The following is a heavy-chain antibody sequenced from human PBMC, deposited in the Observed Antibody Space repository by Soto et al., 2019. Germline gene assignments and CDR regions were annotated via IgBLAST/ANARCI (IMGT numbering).Heavy chain of an antibody. Sequence: PGGSLRLSCAASGFTVSSNYMSWVRQAPGKGLEWVSVIYSGGSTYYADSVKGRFTISRDNSKNTLYLQINSLRAEDTAVYYCARDFPQGIYSGYDYGWGQGTLVTVSS. CDR2: IYSGGST. D-gene: IGHD5-12*01. CDR1: GFTVSSNY. J-gene: IGHJ4*02. CDR3: ARDFPQGIYSGYDYG. V-gene: IGHV3-66*01.